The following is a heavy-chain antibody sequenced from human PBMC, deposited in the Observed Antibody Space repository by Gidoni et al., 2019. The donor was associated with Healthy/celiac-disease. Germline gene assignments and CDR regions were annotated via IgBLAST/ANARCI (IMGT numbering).Heavy chain of an antibody. J-gene: IGHJ5*02. CDR3: ARLAHVVVTAMGFDP. V-gene: IGHV4-31*03. CDR1: GGSISSGGYY. D-gene: IGHD2-21*02. Sequence: QVQLQESGPGLVKPSQTLSLTCTVSGGSISSGGYYWSWIRQHPGKGLEWIGYIYYSGSTYYNPSLKSRVTISVDTSKNQFSLKLSSVTAADTAVYYCARLAHVVVTAMGFDPWGQGTLVTVSS. CDR2: IYYSGST.